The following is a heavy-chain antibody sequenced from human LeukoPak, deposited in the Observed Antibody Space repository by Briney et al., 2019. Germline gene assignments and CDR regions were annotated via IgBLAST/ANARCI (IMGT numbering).Heavy chain of an antibody. D-gene: IGHD1-7*01. CDR2: INKDGSER. Sequence: GGSLRLSCAASGFTFSNYWMSWVRQAPGKGLEWVANINKDGSERNYVDSVKGRFTISRDNAKNSLYLQMNSLRAEDTAVYYCARDDDWNYEDYRRQGTLATVSS. CDR1: GFTFSNYW. J-gene: IGHJ4*02. CDR3: ARDDDWNYEDY. V-gene: IGHV3-7*01.